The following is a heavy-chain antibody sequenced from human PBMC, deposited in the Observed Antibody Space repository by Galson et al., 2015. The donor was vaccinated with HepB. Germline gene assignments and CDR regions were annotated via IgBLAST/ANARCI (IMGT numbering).Heavy chain of an antibody. J-gene: IGHJ6*04. Sequence: SLRLSCAASGFTFSDYYMSWIRQAPGKGLEWVSYISSSGSTIYYADSVKGRFTISRDNAKNSLYLQMNSLRAEDTAVYYCASERAGPGIAAAGTVWGKGTTVTVSS. CDR1: GFTFSDYY. V-gene: IGHV3-11*01. CDR2: ISSSGSTI. CDR3: ASERAGPGIAAAGTV. D-gene: IGHD6-13*01.